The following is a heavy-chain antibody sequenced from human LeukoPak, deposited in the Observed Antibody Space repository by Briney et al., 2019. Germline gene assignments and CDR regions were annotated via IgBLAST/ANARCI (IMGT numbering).Heavy chain of an antibody. V-gene: IGHV4-39*01. J-gene: IGHJ4*02. CDR1: GGSISSSSYY. CDR3: ARREWLVLGPFDY. D-gene: IGHD6-19*01. Sequence: SETLSLTCTVSGGSISSSSYYWGWIRQPPGKGLEWIGSIYYSGSTYYNPSLKSRVTISVDTSKNQFTLKLSSVTAADTAVYYCARREWLVLGPFDYWGQGTLVTVSS. CDR2: IYYSGST.